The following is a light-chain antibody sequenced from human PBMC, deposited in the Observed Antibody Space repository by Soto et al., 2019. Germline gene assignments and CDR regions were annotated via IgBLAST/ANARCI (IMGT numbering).Light chain of an antibody. V-gene: IGLV7-46*01. CDR2: ETT. CDR1: TGDVTSGRS. J-gene: IGLJ2*01. Sequence: QTVVTQEPSLTVSPGGTVTLTCGSSTGDVTSGRSPYWFQKKPGQAPRTLIYETTKKHSWTPARFSGSLLGGQAALTLSGAQPEDEADYFCLLSFPGARRFFGGGTQLTVL. CDR3: LLSFPGARRF.